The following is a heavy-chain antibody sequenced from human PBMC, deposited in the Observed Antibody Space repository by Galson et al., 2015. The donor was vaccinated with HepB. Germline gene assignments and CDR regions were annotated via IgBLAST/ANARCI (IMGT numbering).Heavy chain of an antibody. J-gene: IGHJ3*02. CDR3: AKPLVSGGWGQTDAFDI. Sequence: SLRLSCAASGFTFRNCDMHWVRQAPGKGLEWVAFLRYDGSIKYYVDSVKGRFTISRDNSKNTLYLHMNSLRAEDTAVYYCAKPLVSGGWGQTDAFDIWGQGTMVTVSS. CDR2: LRYDGSIK. V-gene: IGHV3-30*02. D-gene: IGHD7-27*01. CDR1: GFTFRNCD.